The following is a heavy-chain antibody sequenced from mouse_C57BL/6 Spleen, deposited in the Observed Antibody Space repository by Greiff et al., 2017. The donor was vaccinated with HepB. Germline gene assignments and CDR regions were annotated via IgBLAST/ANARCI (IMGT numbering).Heavy chain of an antibody. J-gene: IGHJ4*01. CDR3: ARSEYGYEDYYAMDY. Sequence: QVQLQQPGAELVRPGSSVKLSCKASGYTFTSYWMHWVKQRPIQGLEWIGNIDPSDSETHYNQKFKDKATLTVDKSSSTAYMQLSSLTSEDSAVYYCARSEYGYEDYYAMDYWGQGTSVTVSS. V-gene: IGHV1-52*01. D-gene: IGHD2-2*01. CDR1: GYTFTSYW. CDR2: IDPSDSET.